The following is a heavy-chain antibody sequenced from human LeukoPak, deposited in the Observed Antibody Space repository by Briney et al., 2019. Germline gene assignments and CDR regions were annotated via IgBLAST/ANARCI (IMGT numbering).Heavy chain of an antibody. J-gene: IGHJ4*02. CDR1: GFTFSSYW. Sequence: PGGSLRLSCAASGFTFSSYWMHWVRQAPGKGLVWVSRINSDGSSTSYADSVKGRFTISRDNAKNALYLQMNSLRAEDTAVYYCARVEKYYDFRSGYYAYYFDYWGQGTLVTVSS. CDR2: INSDGSST. V-gene: IGHV3-74*01. D-gene: IGHD3-3*01. CDR3: ARVEKYYDFRSGYYAYYFDY.